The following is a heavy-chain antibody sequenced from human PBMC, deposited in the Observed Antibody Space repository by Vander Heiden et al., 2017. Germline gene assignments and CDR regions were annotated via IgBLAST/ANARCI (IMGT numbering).Heavy chain of an antibody. CDR3: ARGDYYGSGSYHIIDY. Sequence: EVQLVQSGAEVKKPGESLKISCKGSGYSFTSYWIGVVRQLPGKGLEWMGIIYPGDSDTRYSPSFQGQVTISADKSISTAYLQWSSLKASDTAMYYCARGDYYGSGSYHIIDYWGQGTLVTVSS. J-gene: IGHJ4*02. D-gene: IGHD3-10*01. CDR2: IYPGDSDT. V-gene: IGHV5-51*01. CDR1: GYSFTSYW.